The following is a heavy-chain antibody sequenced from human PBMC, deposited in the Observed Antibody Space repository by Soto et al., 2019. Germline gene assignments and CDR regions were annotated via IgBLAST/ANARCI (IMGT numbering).Heavy chain of an antibody. V-gene: IGHV1-69*13. Sequence: GASVKVSCKASGGTFSSYAISWVRQAPGQGLEWMGGIIPIFGTANYAQKFQGRVTITADGSTSTAYMELSSLRSEDTAVYYCARELDSSGYRGVWFDPWGQGTLVTVSS. CDR2: IIPIFGTA. CDR3: ARELDSSGYRGVWFDP. J-gene: IGHJ5*02. CDR1: GGTFSSYA. D-gene: IGHD3-22*01.